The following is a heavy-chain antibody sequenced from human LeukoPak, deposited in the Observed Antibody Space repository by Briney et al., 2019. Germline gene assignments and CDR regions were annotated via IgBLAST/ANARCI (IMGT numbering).Heavy chain of an antibody. J-gene: IGHJ3*02. D-gene: IGHD3-10*01. CDR2: IYYSGST. V-gene: IGHV4-59*12. CDR1: GGSISSYY. CDR3: ARERRGIVREFDAFDI. Sequence: SETLSLTCTVSGGSISSYYWSWIRQPPGKGLEWIGYIYYSGSTNYNPSLKSRVTISVDTSKNQFSLKLSSGTAADTAVYYCARERRGIVREFDAFDIWGQGTMVTVSS.